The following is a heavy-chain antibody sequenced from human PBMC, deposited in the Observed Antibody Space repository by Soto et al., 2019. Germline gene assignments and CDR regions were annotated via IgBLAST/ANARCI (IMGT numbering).Heavy chain of an antibody. V-gene: IGHV1-18*01. CDR2: ISSYNGNT. CDR3: ARGGGYSGYDGEYMDV. CDR1: GYTFTNYD. D-gene: IGHD5-12*01. Sequence: QVQLVQSGAEMKKPGASVKVSCQASGYTFTNYDMTWVRQAPGQGLEWMGWISSYNGNTNFAQNLQGRVTMTTDTSTTTDYMEVRSLTSDDTAVYYCARGGGYSGYDGEYMDVWGKGTTVTVSS. J-gene: IGHJ6*03.